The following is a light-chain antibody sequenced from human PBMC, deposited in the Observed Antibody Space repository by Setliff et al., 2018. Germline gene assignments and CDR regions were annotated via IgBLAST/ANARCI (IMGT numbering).Light chain of an antibody. J-gene: IGLJ2*01. Sequence: QSVLTQPPSASATPGQRVTISCAGSSSNIGSNSVNWYQHLPGAAPRLLMYANTQRPSGVPDRFSGSQSGTSASLAISGLQFDDEADYYCAAWDNSLNAVVIGGGTKVTLL. V-gene: IGLV1-44*01. CDR1: SSNIGSNS. CDR2: ANT. CDR3: AAWDNSLNAVV.